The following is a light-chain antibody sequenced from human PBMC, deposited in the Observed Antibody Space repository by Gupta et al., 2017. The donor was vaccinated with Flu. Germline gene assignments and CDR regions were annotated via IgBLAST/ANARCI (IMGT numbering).Light chain of an antibody. CDR2: EVN. CDR1: SSDIGDYNY. V-gene: IGLV2-14*01. Sequence: QSALAQPASVSGAPGQSITISCTVPSSDIGDYNYVSWYQQLPGKAPKLMIYEVNNRPSGVSTRFSGSKSGNTASLTISGLQAEDEADYYCSSYSSSSTLYVFGPGTKVTVL. CDR3: SSYSSSSTLYV. J-gene: IGLJ1*01.